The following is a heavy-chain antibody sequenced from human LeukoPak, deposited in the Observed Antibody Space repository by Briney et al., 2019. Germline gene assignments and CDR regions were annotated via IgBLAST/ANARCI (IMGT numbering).Heavy chain of an antibody. CDR3: ASPYDSSGTHYFDY. V-gene: IGHV3-30*04. J-gene: IGHJ4*02. Sequence: PGGSLRLSCAASGFTFSSYAMHWVRQAPGKGLEWVAVISYDGSNKYYADSVKGRFTISRDNSKNTQYLQMNSLRAEDTAVYYCASPYDSSGTHYFDYWGQGTLVTVSS. CDR2: ISYDGSNK. CDR1: GFTFSSYA. D-gene: IGHD3-22*01.